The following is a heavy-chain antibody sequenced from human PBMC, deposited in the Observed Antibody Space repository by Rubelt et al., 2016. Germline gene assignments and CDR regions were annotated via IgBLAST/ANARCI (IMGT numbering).Heavy chain of an antibody. CDR3: TRYSGSYSFDY. Sequence: LQLQESGPGLVKPSETLSLTCTVSGGSISSSSYYWGWIRQPPGKGLEWVGRIKSKSAGGTIDHAAPVQGRFTISRDDSKDTLYLQMDSLKTEATAVYYCTRYSGSYSFDYWGQGTLVTVSS. CDR1: GGSISSSSYY. D-gene: IGHD1-26*01. V-gene: IGHV3-15*01. J-gene: IGHJ4*02. CDR2: IKSKSAGGTI.